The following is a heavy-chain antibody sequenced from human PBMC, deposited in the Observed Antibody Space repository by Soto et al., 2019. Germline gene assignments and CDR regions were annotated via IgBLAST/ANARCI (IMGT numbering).Heavy chain of an antibody. CDR1: GFSFDEYA. D-gene: IGHD2-2*01. CDR3: AKGFCSSAKCYTYSYMDV. CDR2: VSWNSGTV. V-gene: IGHV3-9*01. Sequence: EVQLVESGGTLVQPGRSLRLSCAASGFSFDEYAMHWVRQVPGKGLEWVSGVSWNSGTVGYGDSVKGLFTISRDNDKNSLYLQMNSLRAEDTAMYYCAKGFCSSAKCYTYSYMDVWGKGTAVTVSS. J-gene: IGHJ6*03.